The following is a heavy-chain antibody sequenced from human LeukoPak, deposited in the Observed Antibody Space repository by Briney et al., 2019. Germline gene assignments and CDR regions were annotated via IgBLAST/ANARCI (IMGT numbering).Heavy chain of an antibody. D-gene: IGHD4-17*01. V-gene: IGHV4-59*08. J-gene: IGHJ6*02. CDR3: ARLSPVTTYDYYYGMDV. CDR2: IYYSGST. CDR1: GGSISGYY. Sequence: KPSETLSLTCTVSGGSISGYYWSWIRQPPGKGLEWIGYIYYSGSTNYNPSLKSRVTISVDTSKNQFSLKLSSVTAADTAVYYCARLSPVTTYDYYYGMDVWGQGTTVTVSS.